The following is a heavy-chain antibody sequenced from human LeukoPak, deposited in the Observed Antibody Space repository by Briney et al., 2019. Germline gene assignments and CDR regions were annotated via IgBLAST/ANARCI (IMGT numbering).Heavy chain of an antibody. CDR3: AKGGYYYDRVPFDY. Sequence: GRSLRLSCAASGFTFDDYAMHWVRQAPGKGLEWVSGISWNSGSIGYADSVKGRFTISRDNAKNSLYLQMNSLRAEDTAVYYCAKGGYYYDRVPFDYWGQGTLVTVSS. J-gene: IGHJ4*02. D-gene: IGHD3-22*01. CDR2: ISWNSGSI. V-gene: IGHV3-9*01. CDR1: GFTFDDYA.